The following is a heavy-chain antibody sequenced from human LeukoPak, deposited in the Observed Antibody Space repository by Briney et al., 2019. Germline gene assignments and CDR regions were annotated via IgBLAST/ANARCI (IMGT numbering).Heavy chain of an antibody. CDR2: ISYDGSNK. V-gene: IGHV3-30*04. D-gene: IGHD3-22*01. Sequence: GGSLRLSCAASGFTFSSYAMHWVRQAPGKGLEWVAVISYDGSNKYYADSVKGRFTISRDNSKNTLYLQMNSLRAEDTAVYYCARVYDSSGYYYGALDYWAREPWSPSPQ. J-gene: IGHJ4*02. CDR3: ARVYDSSGYYYGALDY. CDR1: GFTFSSYA.